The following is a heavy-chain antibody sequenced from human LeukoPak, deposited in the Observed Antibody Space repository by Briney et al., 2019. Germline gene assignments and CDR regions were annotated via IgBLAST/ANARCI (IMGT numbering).Heavy chain of an antibody. CDR1: GFSFTTAW. CDR3: VIDDYYDYSGTREADYFDY. CDR2: IKSDGAV. V-gene: IGHV3-15*01. D-gene: IGHD3-22*01. J-gene: IGHJ4*02. Sequence: GGSLRLSXGASGFSFTTAWMSWVRQAPGKGLEWVARIKSDGAVDYASPVKGRLTISKEYSKNTLYLQMNSLKVEDTGVYYCVIDDYYDYSGTREADYFDYWGQGTLVTVSS.